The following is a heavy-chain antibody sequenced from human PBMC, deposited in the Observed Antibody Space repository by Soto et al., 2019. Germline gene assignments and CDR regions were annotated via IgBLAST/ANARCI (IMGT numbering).Heavy chain of an antibody. CDR1: GLTFSSSW. CDR2: IKQDGSEK. J-gene: IGHJ4*02. D-gene: IGHD6-25*01. V-gene: IGHV3-7*01. Sequence: EVHLVESGGGLVQPGGSLRLSCAASGLTFSSSWMSWARQAPGKGLEWVANIKQDGSEKYYLDSVKGRFTISRDNAKNSLYLQMNSLRAEDTAVYYCARDLGYQTLDYWGQGNLVTVSS. CDR3: ARDLGYQTLDY.